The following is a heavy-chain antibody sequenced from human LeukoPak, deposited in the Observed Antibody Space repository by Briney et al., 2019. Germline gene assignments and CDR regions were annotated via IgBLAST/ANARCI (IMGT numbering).Heavy chain of an antibody. CDR1: GFTFSSYW. D-gene: IGHD3-16*01. CDR3: ARHDWFAP. J-gene: IGHJ5*02. V-gene: IGHV3-7*03. CDR2: IKQDGTGK. Sequence: PGGSLRLSCAASGFTFSSYWMNWVRQAPGKGLEWVANIKQDGTGKYYVDSVKGRFTISRDNAKSSLYLQMNSLRVEDTAVYYCARHDWFAPWGQGTLVTVSS.